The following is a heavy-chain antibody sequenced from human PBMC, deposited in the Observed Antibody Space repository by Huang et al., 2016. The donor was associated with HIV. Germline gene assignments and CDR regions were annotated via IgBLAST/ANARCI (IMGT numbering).Heavy chain of an antibody. CDR3: AKGGSAAAVLDF. CDR1: GFTFSSYG. V-gene: IGHV3-30*18. CDR2: ISDDGKTK. J-gene: IGHJ4*02. D-gene: IGHD6-13*01. Sequence: QVQLVESGGGVVQPGRSLRISCAASGFTFSSYGMHWVRQAPGKGLEWVAVISDDGKTKYYADPVKGRFSISRDNSKTTVYLQLNSLRVEDTAVYYCAKGGSAAAVLDFWGQGTLVTVSS.